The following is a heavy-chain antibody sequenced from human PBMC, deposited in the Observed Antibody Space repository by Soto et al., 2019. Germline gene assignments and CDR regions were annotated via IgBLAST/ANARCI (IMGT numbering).Heavy chain of an antibody. Sequence: QVQLAQSGAEVKKPGSSVKVSCKASGGTFSSYAISWIRQAPGQGLEWMGGILPVFGTPNYAHKFQGRVTMAADESTTTAYMELSSLRSDDTAVYYCARGGRDGYNWWFDQWGQGTVVTVSS. CDR3: ARGGRDGYNWWFDQ. D-gene: IGHD5-12*01. CDR1: GGTFSSYA. V-gene: IGHV1-69*12. J-gene: IGHJ5*02. CDR2: ILPVFGTP.